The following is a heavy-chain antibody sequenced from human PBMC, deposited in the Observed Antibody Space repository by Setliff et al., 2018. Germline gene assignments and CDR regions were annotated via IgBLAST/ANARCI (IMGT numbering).Heavy chain of an antibody. CDR2: INPNSGGT. V-gene: IGHV1-2*02. CDR3: ARSSGSYHTYYFDY. D-gene: IGHD1-26*01. J-gene: IGHJ4*02. CDR1: GYTFTGYY. Sequence: ASVKVSCKASGYTFTGYYMHWVRQAPGQGLEWMGWINPNSGGTNYAQKLQGRVTMTRDTSISTAYMELSRLRSDDTAVYYCARSSGSYHTYYFDYWGQGTLVTVSS.